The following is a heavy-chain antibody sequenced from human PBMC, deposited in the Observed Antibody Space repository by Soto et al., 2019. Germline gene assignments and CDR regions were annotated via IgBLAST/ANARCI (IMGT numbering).Heavy chain of an antibody. CDR1: GGSISSSNYY. D-gene: IGHD5-18*01. J-gene: IGHJ4*02. Sequence: SETLSLTCTVSGGSISSSNYYWSWIRQPPGKGLEWIGYIYSSGSTHYNPSLQSRVTISIDTSKNQVSLKVNSVTAADTAVYYCARDHPHSYGVYYFDYWGQGTPVTVSS. CDR3: ARDHPHSYGVYYFDY. CDR2: IYSSGST. V-gene: IGHV4-61*01.